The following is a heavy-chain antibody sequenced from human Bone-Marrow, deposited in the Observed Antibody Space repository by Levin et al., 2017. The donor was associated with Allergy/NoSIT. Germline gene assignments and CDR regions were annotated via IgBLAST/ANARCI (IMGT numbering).Heavy chain of an antibody. CDR3: VILYGLSDMDV. CDR1: GDTFRTYG. V-gene: IGHV1-69*06. D-gene: IGHD2-2*02. Sequence: SVKVSCKTSGDTFRTYGLSWVRQAPGQGLEWMGGIIPVFGSPHYAQRFHDRVTITADTSATTAYMELRSLTSEDTAVYYCVILYGLSDMDVWGQGTAVTVSS. J-gene: IGHJ6*02. CDR2: IIPVFGSP.